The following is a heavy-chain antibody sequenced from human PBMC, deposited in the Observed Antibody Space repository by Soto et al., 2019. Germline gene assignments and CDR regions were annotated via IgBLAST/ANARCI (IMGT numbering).Heavy chain of an antibody. V-gene: IGHV3-23*01. D-gene: IGHD3-3*02. CDR1: GFTFSNHA. CDR2: VSGGGGSS. Sequence: PGGSLRLSCAASGFTFSNHAMSWVRQAPGKGLEWVSAVSGGGGSSFYADSVKGRFTISRDNSKNTVSLQMSGLRVEDTALYYCVRGFLAFFDFWGQGTPVTVSS. J-gene: IGHJ4*02. CDR3: VRGFLAFFDF.